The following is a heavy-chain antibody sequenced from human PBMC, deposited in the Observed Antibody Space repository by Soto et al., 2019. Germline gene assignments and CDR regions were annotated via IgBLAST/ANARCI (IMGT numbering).Heavy chain of an antibody. CDR2: VAYDEINT. V-gene: IGHV3-30-3*01. CDR1: GFSFSNYA. Sequence: PGGSLRLSCAASGFSFSNYAMHWIRQAPGKGLEWVAVVAYDEINTDYADSVKGRFTISRDNSKNTLYLQMNSLRVEDTAVYYCARDNNADYWGQGTLVTVSS. J-gene: IGHJ4*02. CDR3: ARDNNADY.